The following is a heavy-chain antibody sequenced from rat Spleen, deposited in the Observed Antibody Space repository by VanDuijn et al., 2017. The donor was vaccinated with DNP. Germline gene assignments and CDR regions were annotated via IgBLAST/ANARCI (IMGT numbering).Heavy chain of an antibody. V-gene: IGHV3-3*01. CDR1: GYSITSGYR. Sequence: EVQLQESGPGLVKPSQSLSLTCSVTGYSITSGYRWNWIRKFPGNTLEWMGYINSAGTTNYHPSLKIRNYITRDTSKNQFFLQVRSATTEDTATYYGARLHYGLDYWGQGIMVMVSS. D-gene: IGHD1-11*01. J-gene: IGHJ2*01. CDR3: ARLHYGLDY. CDR2: INSAGTT.